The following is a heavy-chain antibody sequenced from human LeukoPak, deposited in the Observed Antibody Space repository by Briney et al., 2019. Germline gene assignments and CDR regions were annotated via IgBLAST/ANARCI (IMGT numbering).Heavy chain of an antibody. Sequence: PSETLSLTYTVSGGSISSYYWSWIRQPAGKGLEWIGRIYTSGSTNYNPSLKSRVTMSVDTSKNQFSLKLSSVTAADTAVYYCARGSTTVTFYYFDYWGQGTLVTVSS. CDR1: GGSISSYY. J-gene: IGHJ4*02. CDR3: ARGSTTVTFYYFDY. CDR2: IYTSGST. V-gene: IGHV4-4*07. D-gene: IGHD4-17*01.